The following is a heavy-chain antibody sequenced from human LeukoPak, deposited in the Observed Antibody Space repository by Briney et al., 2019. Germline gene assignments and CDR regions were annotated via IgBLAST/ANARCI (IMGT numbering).Heavy chain of an antibody. CDR3: ARGAVAGPFDY. CDR1: GFTFSSYG. J-gene: IGHJ4*02. Sequence: GGSLRLSCAASGFTFSSYGMSWVRQGPGKGLEWVSAISGSGGSTYYADSVKGRFTISRDNAKNSLYPQMNSLRAEDTAVYYCARGAVAGPFDYWGQGTLVTVSS. V-gene: IGHV3-23*01. CDR2: ISGSGGST. D-gene: IGHD6-19*01.